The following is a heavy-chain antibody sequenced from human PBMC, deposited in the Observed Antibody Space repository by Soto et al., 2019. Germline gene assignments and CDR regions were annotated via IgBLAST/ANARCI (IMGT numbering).Heavy chain of an antibody. CDR1: RGSISDYC. D-gene: IGHD5-12*01. V-gene: IGHV4-59*01. Sequence: PSETRSLTCTVSRGSISDYCLSWVRQPPGKGLEWIGSAYYSGTTHYNPSLLSRVPISLDTSNSQFSLKLRSVTAADTAVYYCARGPLVTIVTTTSYWFFDLWGRGTQVTVSS. CDR2: AYYSGTT. J-gene: IGHJ2*01. CDR3: ARGPLVTIVTTTSYWFFDL.